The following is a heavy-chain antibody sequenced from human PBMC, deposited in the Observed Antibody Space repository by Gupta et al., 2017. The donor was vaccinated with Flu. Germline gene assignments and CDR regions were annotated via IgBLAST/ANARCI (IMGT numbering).Heavy chain of an antibody. Sequence: AMSWVRQAPGKGLEWVSTISVSGGTTYYADSVKGRFTISRDNSKSTVYLQMNNLRVEDTAVYYCAKGTYYYDSSGYRFFDVWGRGTLVSVSS. J-gene: IGHJ2*01. CDR3: AKGTYYYDSSGYRFFDV. CDR1: A. D-gene: IGHD3-22*01. CDR2: ISVSGGTT. V-gene: IGHV3-23*01.